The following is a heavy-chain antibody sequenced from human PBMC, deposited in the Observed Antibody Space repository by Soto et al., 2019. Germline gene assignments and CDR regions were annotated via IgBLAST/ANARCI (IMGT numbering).Heavy chain of an antibody. V-gene: IGHV3-48*02. J-gene: IGHJ3*02. D-gene: IGHD5-18*01. CDR2: ISSSSSTI. CDR1: GFTFSSYS. Sequence: GGSLRLSCAASGFTFSSYSMNWVRQAPGKGLEWVSYISSSSSTIYYADSVKGRFTISRDNAKNSLYLQMNSLRDEDTAVYYCASHNTRIQLWPPAFDIWGQGTMVTVSS. CDR3: ASHNTRIQLWPPAFDI.